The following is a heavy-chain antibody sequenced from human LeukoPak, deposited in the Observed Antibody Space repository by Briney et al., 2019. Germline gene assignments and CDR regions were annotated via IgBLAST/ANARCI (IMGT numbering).Heavy chain of an antibody. CDR1: GGSFSGYY. V-gene: IGHV4-34*01. CDR2: INHSGST. J-gene: IGHJ4*02. CDR3: ARGLSVVEALYYFDY. D-gene: IGHD2-2*01. Sequence: SETLPLTCAVYGGSFSGYYWSWIRQPPGKGLEWIGEINHSGSTNYNPSLKSRVTISVDTSKNQFSLKLSSVTAADTAVYYCARGLSVVEALYYFDYWGQGTLVTVSS.